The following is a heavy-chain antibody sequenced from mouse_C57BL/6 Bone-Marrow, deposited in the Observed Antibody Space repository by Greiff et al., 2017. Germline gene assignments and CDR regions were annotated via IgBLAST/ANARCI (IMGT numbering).Heavy chain of an antibody. CDR1: GYTFTSYW. Sequence: QVQLQQPGAELVMPGASVKLSCTASGYTFTSYWMHWVKQRPGKGLEWIGEIDPSDSYTNYTQKFKGKSILTVDKSSSTAYMQLSSLTSEDSAVYYCARVTTVGAYWGQGTLVTVSA. CDR2: IDPSDSYT. J-gene: IGHJ3*01. CDR3: ARVTTVGAY. V-gene: IGHV1-69*01. D-gene: IGHD1-1*01.